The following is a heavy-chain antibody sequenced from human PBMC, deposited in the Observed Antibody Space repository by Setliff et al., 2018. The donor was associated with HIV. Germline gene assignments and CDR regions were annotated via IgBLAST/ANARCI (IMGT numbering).Heavy chain of an antibody. CDR3: ARSLWGFVRNAAFEI. CDR1: GFTFSTYW. V-gene: IGHV3-7*01. Sequence: GGSLRLSCAISGFTFSTYWMNWVRQAPGKGLEWVANIKQDGSEKYYVDSVKGRFTISRDNAKNSLYLQMNSLRVEDSAVYYCARSLWGFVRNAAFEIWGQGTMVTV. J-gene: IGHJ3*02. CDR2: IKQDGSEK. D-gene: IGHD3-16*01.